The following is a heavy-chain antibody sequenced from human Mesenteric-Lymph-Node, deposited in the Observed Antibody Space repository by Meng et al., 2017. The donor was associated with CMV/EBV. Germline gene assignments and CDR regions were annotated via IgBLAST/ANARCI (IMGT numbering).Heavy chain of an antibody. V-gene: IGHV3-7*01. CDR3: ARIRTGSYGAFDI. J-gene: IGHJ3*02. CDR1: GFTLSSYW. CDR2: INQDGGEK. Sequence: GGSLRLSCAASGFTLSSYWMTWVRQVPGKGLEWVANINQDGGEKYHVDSVKGRFTISRDNAKNSLFLQMNSLRAEDTAVYYCARIRTGSYGAFDIWGQGTLVTVSS. D-gene: IGHD1-26*01.